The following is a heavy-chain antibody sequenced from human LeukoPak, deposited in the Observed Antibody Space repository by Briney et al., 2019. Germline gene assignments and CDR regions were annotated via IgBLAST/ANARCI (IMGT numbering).Heavy chain of an antibody. CDR1: GYTFTSYG. CDR2: MNPNSGNT. D-gene: IGHD5-24*01. CDR3: ARNLEMATNDY. Sequence: ASVKLSCKASGYTFTSYGINWVRQPPGPGHEWMGWMNPNSGNTSYAQKFQGRVTMTRNSSIRTYYMELRSLKSEDTVVYYCARNLEMATNDYWGQGTLVTVSS. J-gene: IGHJ4*02. V-gene: IGHV1-8*02.